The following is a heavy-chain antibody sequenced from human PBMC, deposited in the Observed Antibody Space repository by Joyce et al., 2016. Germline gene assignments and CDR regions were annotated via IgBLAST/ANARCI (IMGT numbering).Heavy chain of an antibody. V-gene: IGHV3-30*03. Sequence: QVQLVESGGGVVQPGGSLRLSCAASGFTFSNYEMHWVRQTPGKGLEGGAVKSYDERNEYYGGSVKGRFTISRDNSKSTLYLQMNSLRPDDTAIYFCARDRLFAGNFFDYWGQGALVIVSS. D-gene: IGHD6-6*01. CDR1: GFTFSNYE. CDR2: KSYDERNE. J-gene: IGHJ4*02. CDR3: ARDRLFAGNFFDY.